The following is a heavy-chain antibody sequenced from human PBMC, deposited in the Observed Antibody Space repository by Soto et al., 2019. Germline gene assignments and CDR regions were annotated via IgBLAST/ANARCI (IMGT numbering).Heavy chain of an antibody. CDR3: ARIAASGRGWDV. D-gene: IGHD6-13*01. Sequence: EVQLVESGGGLVQPGGSLRLSCVDSGFTFSSYWMSWVRQAPVKGLEWVGNIKQDGSEENYVDSVKGRFTISRDNAKNSMYLQMNSLRAEDTAVYYCARIAASGRGWDVCGHGTTVVVSS. V-gene: IGHV3-7*01. CDR1: GFTFSSYW. J-gene: IGHJ6*02. CDR2: IKQDGSEE.